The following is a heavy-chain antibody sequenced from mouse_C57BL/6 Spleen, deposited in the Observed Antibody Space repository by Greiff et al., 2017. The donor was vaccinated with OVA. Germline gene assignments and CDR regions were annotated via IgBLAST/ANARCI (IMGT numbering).Heavy chain of an antibody. J-gene: IGHJ3*01. CDR1: GYSITSGYY. CDR2: ISYDGSN. V-gene: IGHV3-6*01. D-gene: IGHD2-5*01. Sequence: EVQLQESGPGLVKPSQSLSLTCSVTGYSITSGYYWNWIRQFPGNKLEWMGYISYDGSNNYNPSLKNRISITRDTSKNQFFLKLNSVTTEDTATYYCARDSNYFPWFAYWGQGTLVTVSA. CDR3: ARDSNYFPWFAY.